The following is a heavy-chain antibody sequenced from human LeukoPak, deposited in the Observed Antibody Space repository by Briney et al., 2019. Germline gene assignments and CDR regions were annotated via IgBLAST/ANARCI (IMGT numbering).Heavy chain of an antibody. CDR3: GKTFDTIGYDYGHYFDY. D-gene: IGHD3-22*01. Sequence: GGSLRLSCAASGFTFGSFGMHWVRQAPGKGLEWVAVIWFDGSEKYYADSVRGRFTISRDNSANTLFLQMNSVRVDDTAVYYWGKTFDTIGYDYGHYFDYWGQGTLGNVSS. J-gene: IGHJ4*02. CDR1: GFTFGSFG. CDR2: IWFDGSEK. V-gene: IGHV3-33*06.